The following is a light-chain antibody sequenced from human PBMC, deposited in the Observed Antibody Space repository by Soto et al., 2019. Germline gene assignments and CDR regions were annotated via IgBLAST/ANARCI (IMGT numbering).Light chain of an antibody. Sequence: EIVLTQSPATLSLSPGERATLSCRASQSVSSYLAWYQQKPGQAPRLLIYDASNRATGIPARFSGSGSGTGFTLTISSREPEDFAVYYCQQRSSWPPVWTFGRGTKVEIK. V-gene: IGKV3-11*01. CDR3: QQRSSWPPVWT. CDR1: QSVSSY. CDR2: DAS. J-gene: IGKJ1*01.